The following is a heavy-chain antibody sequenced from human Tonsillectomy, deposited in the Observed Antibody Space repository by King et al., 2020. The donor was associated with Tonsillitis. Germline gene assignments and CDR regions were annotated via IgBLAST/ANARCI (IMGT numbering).Heavy chain of an antibody. V-gene: IGHV5-10-1*03. CDR2: IDPSDSYT. D-gene: IGHD6-13*01. CDR3: ASHTTLLVRQKTYSSSWWEGHYYYYMDV. J-gene: IGHJ6*03. CDR1: GYSFTSYW. Sequence: VQLVESGAEVKKPGESLRISCKGSGYSFTSYWISWVRQMPGKGLEWMGRIDPSDSYTNYSPSFQGHVTISADKSISTAYLQWSSLKASDTAMYYCASHTTLLVRQKTYSSSWWEGHYYYYMDVWGKGTTVTVSS.